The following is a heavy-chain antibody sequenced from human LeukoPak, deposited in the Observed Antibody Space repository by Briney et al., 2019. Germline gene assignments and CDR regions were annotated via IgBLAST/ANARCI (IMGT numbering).Heavy chain of an antibody. Sequence: KPSETLSLTCTVSGGSISSYYWSWIRQPAGKGLEWIGRIYTSGSTNYNPSLKSRVTMSVDTSKNQFSLKLSSVTAADTAVYYCARTTMVQSRGNRYYFDYWGQGTLVTVSS. CDR2: IYTSGST. V-gene: IGHV4-4*07. CDR3: ARTTMVQSRGNRYYFDY. CDR1: GGSISSYY. J-gene: IGHJ4*02. D-gene: IGHD3-10*01.